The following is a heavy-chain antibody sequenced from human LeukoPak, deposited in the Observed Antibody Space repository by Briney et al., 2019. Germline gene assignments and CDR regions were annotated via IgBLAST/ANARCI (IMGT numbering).Heavy chain of an antibody. CDR1: GGSITSYY. Sequence: SETLSLTCTFSGGSITSYYWSWIRQPAGKGLEWIGEIYHSGSTNYNPSLKSRVTISVDRSKNQFSLKLSSVTAADTAVYYCARVGVDTAMVLDYWGQGTLVTVSS. J-gene: IGHJ4*02. D-gene: IGHD5-18*01. CDR2: IYHSGST. V-gene: IGHV4-59*12. CDR3: ARVGVDTAMVLDY.